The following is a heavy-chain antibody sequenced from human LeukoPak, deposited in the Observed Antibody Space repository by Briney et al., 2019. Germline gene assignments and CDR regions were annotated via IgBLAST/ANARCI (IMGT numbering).Heavy chain of an antibody. Sequence: GASVKVSCKASGYTFTSYGISWVRQAPGQGLEWMGWISAYNGNTNYAQKLQGRVTMTTDTSTSTAHMELRSLRSYHTAGNNCARGFLGWELLVNFELWGQGTMVNVFS. J-gene: IGHJ3*01. V-gene: IGHV1-18*01. CDR1: GYTFTSYG. CDR2: ISAYNGNT. D-gene: IGHD1-26*01. CDR3: ARGFLGWELLVNFEL.